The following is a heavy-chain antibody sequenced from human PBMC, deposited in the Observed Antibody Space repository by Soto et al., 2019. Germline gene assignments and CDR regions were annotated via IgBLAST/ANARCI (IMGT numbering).Heavy chain of an antibody. D-gene: IGHD3-3*01. CDR1: GFTFSSYS. V-gene: IGHV3-21*01. CDR3: ARIHRSEWLYINWFDP. Sequence: GGSLRLSCAASGFTFSSYSMNWVRQAPGKGLEWVSSISSSSSYIYYADSVKGRFTISRDNAKNSLYLQMNSLRAEDTAVYYCARIHRSEWLYINWFDPWGQGTLVTVSS. CDR2: ISSSSSYI. J-gene: IGHJ5*02.